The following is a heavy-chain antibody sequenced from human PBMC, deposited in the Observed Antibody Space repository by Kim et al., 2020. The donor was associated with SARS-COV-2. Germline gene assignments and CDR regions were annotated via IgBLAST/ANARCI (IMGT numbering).Heavy chain of an antibody. J-gene: IGHJ4*02. V-gene: IGHV3-23*01. Sequence: RFTISRDNSKNTMYLQMNSRRAEDTAVYYCANTKDIVVVPAANPAGFDYWGQGTLVTVSS. CDR3: ANTKDIVVVPAANPAGFDY. D-gene: IGHD2-2*01.